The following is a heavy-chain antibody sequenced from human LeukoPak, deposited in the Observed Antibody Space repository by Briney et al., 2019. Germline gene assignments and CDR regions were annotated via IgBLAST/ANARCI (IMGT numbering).Heavy chain of an antibody. J-gene: IGHJ6*02. Sequence: GGSLGLSCAASGFTFSSYWMHWVRQAPGKGLVWVSRINSDGSSTSYADSVKGRFTISRDNAKNSLYLQMNSLRAEDTALYYCAKDIRRGSGLDYYYYGMDVWGQGTTVTVSS. D-gene: IGHD3-10*01. CDR1: GFTFSSYW. V-gene: IGHV3-74*01. CDR2: INSDGSST. CDR3: AKDIRRGSGLDYYYYGMDV.